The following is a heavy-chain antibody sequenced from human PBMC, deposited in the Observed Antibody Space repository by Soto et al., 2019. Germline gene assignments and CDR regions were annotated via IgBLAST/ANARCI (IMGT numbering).Heavy chain of an antibody. V-gene: IGHV5-51*01. D-gene: IGHD5-12*01. CDR1: GYSFTSYW. J-gene: IGHJ5*02. CDR2: IYPSDSDT. Sequence: GESLKISCKGSGYSFTSYWIGWVRQMPGKGLEWMGIIYPSDSDTRYSPSLQGQVTISVDKSISTAYLQWSSLNASDTALFYCARGGNSALNWFGPWGQGTLVTVSS. CDR3: ARGGNSALNWFGP.